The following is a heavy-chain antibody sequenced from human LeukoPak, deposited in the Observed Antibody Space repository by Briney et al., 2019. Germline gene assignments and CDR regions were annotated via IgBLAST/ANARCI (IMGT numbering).Heavy chain of an antibody. Sequence: PSETLSLTCALYGGSFNAYYWAWIRQSPGKGLEGIGEINGSGNSNYNPSLKSRVTISLATSKNPFSLKLTSVTAADTAIYFCARASRMRQVGPRWLDPWGQGTLVTVSS. CDR3: ARASRMRQVGPRWLDP. CDR2: INGSGNS. J-gene: IGHJ5*02. D-gene: IGHD1-26*01. CDR1: GGSFNAYY. V-gene: IGHV4-34*01.